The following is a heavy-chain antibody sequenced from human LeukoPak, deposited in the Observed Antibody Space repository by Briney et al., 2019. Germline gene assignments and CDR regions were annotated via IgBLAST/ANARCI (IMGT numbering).Heavy chain of an antibody. CDR2: ISAYNGNT. Sequence: GASVKVSCKASGYTFTSYGISWVRQAPGQGLEWMGWISAYNGNTNYAQKFQGRVTMTTDTSTSTAYMEPRSLRSDDTAVYYCARVGRDYYDGSGYYGPWGQGTPVTVSS. J-gene: IGHJ5*02. V-gene: IGHV1-18*01. D-gene: IGHD3-22*01. CDR3: ARVGRDYYDGSGYYGP. CDR1: GYTFTSYG.